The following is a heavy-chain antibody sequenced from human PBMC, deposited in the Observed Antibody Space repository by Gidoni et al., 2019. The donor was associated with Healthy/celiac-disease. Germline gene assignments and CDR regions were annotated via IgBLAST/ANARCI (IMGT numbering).Heavy chain of an antibody. J-gene: IGHJ3*02. CDR3: ARDFYYYDSSQAFDI. Sequence: QVQLVESGGGVVQPGRSLRLSCAASGFTFSSYGMHWVRQAPGKGLEWVAVIWYDGSNKYYADSVKGRFTISRDNSKNTLYLQMNSLRAEDTAVYYCARDFYYYDSSQAFDIWGQGTMVTVSS. CDR2: IWYDGSNK. V-gene: IGHV3-33*08. CDR1: GFTFSSYG. D-gene: IGHD3-22*01.